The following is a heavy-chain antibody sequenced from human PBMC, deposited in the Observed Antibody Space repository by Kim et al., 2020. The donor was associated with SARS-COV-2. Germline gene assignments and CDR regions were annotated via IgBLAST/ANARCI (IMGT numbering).Heavy chain of an antibody. CDR2: INTDGSGT. D-gene: IGHD4-4*01. V-gene: IGHV3-74*01. CDR1: GFTLTTNW. Sequence: GGSLRLSCAASGFTLTTNWMHWVRQAPGKGLVWVSRINTDGSGTTYADSVKGRFTISRDNAKNTLYLLMNSLRAEDTALYYCVRGHDSDGNSMANWGQGTLVTVSS. J-gene: IGHJ4*02. CDR3: VRGHDSDGNSMAN.